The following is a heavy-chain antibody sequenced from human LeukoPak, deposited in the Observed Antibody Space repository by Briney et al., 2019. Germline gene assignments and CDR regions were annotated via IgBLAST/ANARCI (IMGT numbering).Heavy chain of an antibody. D-gene: IGHD3-16*02. CDR2: IYYSGST. Sequence: SETLSLTCTVSGGCISSSSYYWGWIRQPPGKGLEWIGSIYYSGSTYYNPSLKSRVTISVDTSKNQFSLKLSSVTAADTAVYYCARVRFYRVVDYWGQGTLVTVSS. V-gene: IGHV4-39*07. CDR3: ARVRFYRVVDY. J-gene: IGHJ4*02. CDR1: GGCISSSSYY.